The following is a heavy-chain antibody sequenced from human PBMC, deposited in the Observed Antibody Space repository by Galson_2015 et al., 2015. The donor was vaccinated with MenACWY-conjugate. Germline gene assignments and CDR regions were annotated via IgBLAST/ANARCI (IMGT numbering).Heavy chain of an antibody. J-gene: IGHJ4*02. V-gene: IGHV3-23*01. CDR2: ISASGGSR. Sequence: SLRLSCAASGFTFNKFYMAWVRQAPGKGLEWVARISASGGSRFYTDSVKGRSTISRDTSRNTLDLQMNNLAAEDTALYYCAKGLSTIRGVIITWAFDFWGQGSLVTVAA. CDR3: AKGLSTIRGVIITWAFDF. CDR1: GFTFNKFY. D-gene: IGHD3-10*01.